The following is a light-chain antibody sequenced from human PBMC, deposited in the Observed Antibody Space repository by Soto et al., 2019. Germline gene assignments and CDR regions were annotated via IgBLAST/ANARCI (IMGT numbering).Light chain of an antibody. CDR1: SSDVGGYNY. CDR2: DVS. Sequence: QSALTQPRSVSGSPGQSVTISCTGTSSDVGGYNYVSWYQQHPGKAPKLMIYDVSKRPSGVPDRFSGSKSGNTASLTISGLQPEDEADYYCSSFTIVSTLVFGGGTKLTVL. CDR3: SSFTIVSTLV. J-gene: IGLJ3*02. V-gene: IGLV2-11*01.